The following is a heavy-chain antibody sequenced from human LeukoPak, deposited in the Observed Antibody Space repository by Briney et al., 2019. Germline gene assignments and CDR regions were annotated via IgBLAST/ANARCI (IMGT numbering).Heavy chain of an antibody. CDR2: IWYDGSNK. J-gene: IGHJ6*02. D-gene: IGHD3-3*01. CDR3: ARRVVPYYGMDV. V-gene: IGHV3-33*01. CDR1: GFTFSSYG. Sequence: GGSLRLSCAASGFTFSSYGMHWVRQAPGKGLEWVAVIWYDGSNKYYADSVKGRFTISRDNSKNTLYLQMNSLRAEDTAVYYCARRVVPYYGMDVWGRGTTVTVSS.